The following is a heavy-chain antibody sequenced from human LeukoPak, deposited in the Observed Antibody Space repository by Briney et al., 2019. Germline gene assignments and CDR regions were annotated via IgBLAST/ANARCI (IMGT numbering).Heavy chain of an antibody. D-gene: IGHD2-8*01. CDR3: AIHTNVDISSFMDV. Sequence: SETLSLTCTVSGDSFSAYYWSWIRQPPGRGLEWIEYIYSSGNTNYNPSLTSRVTISVGTSKKQHSLKLTSVTAADTAVYYCAIHTNVDISSFMDVWGKGTTVTVSS. CDR1: GDSFSAYY. V-gene: IGHV4-4*09. CDR2: IYSSGNT. J-gene: IGHJ6*03.